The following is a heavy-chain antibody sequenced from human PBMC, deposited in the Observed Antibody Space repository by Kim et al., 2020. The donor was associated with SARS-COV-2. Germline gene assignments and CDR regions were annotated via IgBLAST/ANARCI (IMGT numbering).Heavy chain of an antibody. CDR3: ARQGEMATIDY. D-gene: IGHD5-12*01. Sequence: YYNPSLKSRVTMSVNTSKNQFSLKLSSVTAADTAVYYCARQGEMATIDYWGQGTLVTVSS. J-gene: IGHJ4*02. V-gene: IGHV4-39*01.